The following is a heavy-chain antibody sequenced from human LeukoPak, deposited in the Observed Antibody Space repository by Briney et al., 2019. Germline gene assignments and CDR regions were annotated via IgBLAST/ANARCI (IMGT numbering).Heavy chain of an antibody. CDR2: ISYDGSNK. D-gene: IGHD5-12*01. V-gene: IGHV3-30-3*01. J-gene: IGHJ4*02. Sequence: GGSLRLSCAASGFTFSSYAMHWVRQAPGKGLEWVAVISYDGSNKYYADSVKGRFTISRDNSKNTLYLQMNSLRAEDTAVYYCAKDSLWLRTLDYWGQGTLVTVSS. CDR1: GFTFSSYA. CDR3: AKDSLWLRTLDY.